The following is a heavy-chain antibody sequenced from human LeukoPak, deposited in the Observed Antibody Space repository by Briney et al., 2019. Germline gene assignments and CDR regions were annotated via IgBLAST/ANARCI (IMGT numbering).Heavy chain of an antibody. J-gene: IGHJ4*02. Sequence: SETLSLTGTVSGGSISSGDYYWSWIRQPPGKGLEWIGYIYYSGSTYYNPSLKSRVTISVDTSKNQFSLNLSSVTAADTAVYYCARDKDFYYWGQGTLVTVSS. CDR3: ARDKDFYY. CDR2: IYYSGST. D-gene: IGHD2/OR15-2a*01. CDR1: GGSISSGDYY. V-gene: IGHV4-30-4*01.